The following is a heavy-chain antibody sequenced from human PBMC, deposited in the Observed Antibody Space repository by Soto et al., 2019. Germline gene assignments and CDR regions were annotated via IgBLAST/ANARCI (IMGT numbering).Heavy chain of an antibody. D-gene: IGHD5-18*01. CDR2: IFSSGST. Sequence: SETLSLTCTVSGGSINTFYWSWVRQPAGKGLEWIGRIFSSGSTSFNPSLESRVAMSVDTSKNHFSLTLFSVTTAYMSVYYCASEGSYCPYNFAHGIQLWPLDLWGQGALVTVSS. V-gene: IGHV4-4*07. CDR3: ASEGSYCPYNFAHGIQLWPLDL. CDR1: GGSINTFY. J-gene: IGHJ4*02.